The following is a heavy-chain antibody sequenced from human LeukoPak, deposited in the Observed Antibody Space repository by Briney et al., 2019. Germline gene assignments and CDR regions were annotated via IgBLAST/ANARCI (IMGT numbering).Heavy chain of an antibody. D-gene: IGHD3-16*01. J-gene: IGHJ6*02. V-gene: IGHV3-7*03. CDR3: ARGGGMDV. CDR1: KFTFSSYW. CDR2: INHNGNVN. Sequence: GGSLRLSCAASKFTFSSYWMSWVRQAPGKGLEWVASINHNGNVNYYVDSVKGRFTISRDNATNSSYLQMSNLRAEDTAVYFCARGGGMDVWGQGATVTVSS.